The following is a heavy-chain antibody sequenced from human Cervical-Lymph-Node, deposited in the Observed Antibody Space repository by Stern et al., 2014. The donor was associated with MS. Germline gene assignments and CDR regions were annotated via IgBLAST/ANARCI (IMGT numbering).Heavy chain of an antibody. CDR2: IIPMFGKP. V-gene: IGHV1-69*12. J-gene: IGHJ4*02. CDR1: GGTFSNFG. CDR3: ARSDQPLLYRSYEY. D-gene: IGHD3-16*02. Sequence: QDQLVQSGAEVKKPGSSVKVSCKASGGTFSNFGFSWVRQAPGQGLEWMGGIIPMFGKPNYAQKFKGRIPITADDPTSTAYMEVSSLNSEDTAVYYCARSDQPLLYRSYEYWGQGTLITVSS.